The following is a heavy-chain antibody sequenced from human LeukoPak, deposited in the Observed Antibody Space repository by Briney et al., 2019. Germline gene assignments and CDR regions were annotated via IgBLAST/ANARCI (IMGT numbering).Heavy chain of an antibody. CDR2: IWYDESNK. CDR1: GFTFCRYG. J-gene: IGHJ6*03. D-gene: IGHD1-7*01. V-gene: IGHV3-30*02. Sequence: GVPLTLSCIASGFTFCRYGIHGFRDAPGKAREGVAYIWYDESNKFYGDSVKGRFTISRDNSKKTLYLHMNSLRVEDTAIYYCAKSFLELEAYEYYMDVWGKGTTVTVSS. CDR3: AKSFLELEAYEYYMDV.